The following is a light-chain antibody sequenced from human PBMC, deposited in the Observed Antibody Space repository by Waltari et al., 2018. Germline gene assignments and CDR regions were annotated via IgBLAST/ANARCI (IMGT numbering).Light chain of an antibody. CDR1: QSVSRA. V-gene: IGKV3-20*01. CDR3: QHYLRLPVT. Sequence: EIVLTQSPGTLSLSLGERATVSCRTSQSVSRALAWYQQKPGQAPRLLIYGASTRATGSPDRLSGSGSGTDFSLTISRLEPDDFAVYYCQHYLRLPVTFGQGTTVEI. J-gene: IGKJ1*01. CDR2: GAS.